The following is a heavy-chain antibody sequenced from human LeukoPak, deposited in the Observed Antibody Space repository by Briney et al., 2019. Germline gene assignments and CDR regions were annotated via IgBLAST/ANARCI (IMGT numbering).Heavy chain of an antibody. D-gene: IGHD3-10*01. V-gene: IGHV3-30*18. Sequence: GGSLRLSCAASGFTFSSYGMHWVRQAPGKGLEWVAVISYDGSNKYYADSVKGRFTISRDNSKNTLYLQMNSLSVEDTAVYYCAKGATGGSGSDYWGQGTLVSVSS. CDR2: ISYDGSNK. J-gene: IGHJ4*02. CDR1: GFTFSSYG. CDR3: AKGATGGSGSDY.